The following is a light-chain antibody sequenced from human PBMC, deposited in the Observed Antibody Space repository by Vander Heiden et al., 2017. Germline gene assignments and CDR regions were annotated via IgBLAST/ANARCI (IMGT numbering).Light chain of an antibody. V-gene: IGKV3-20*01. Sequence: DIVLTQSPDTLSLSPGERATLSCRASQSVSSSFLAWYQQRDGQAPRLLIYGTSTRATGVPDRFSGSGSGTDFTLTISRLEPEDFAVYYCQQYDRSRLIFGGGTKVEIK. J-gene: IGKJ4*01. CDR1: QSVSSSF. CDR2: GTS. CDR3: QQYDRSRLI.